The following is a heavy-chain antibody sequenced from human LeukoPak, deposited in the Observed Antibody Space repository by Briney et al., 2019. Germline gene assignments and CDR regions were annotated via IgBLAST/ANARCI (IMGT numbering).Heavy chain of an antibody. CDR1: GGTFSSYA. D-gene: IGHD3-3*01. Sequence: ASVKVSCKASGGTFSSYAISWVRQAPGQGLEWMGRIIPILGIANYAQKFQGRVTITADKSTSTAYMELSSLRSEDTAVYYCARRTYYDFWSGYYFSLSDVGAFDIWGQGTMVTVSS. V-gene: IGHV1-69*04. CDR2: IIPILGIA. J-gene: IGHJ3*02. CDR3: ARRTYYDFWSGYYFSLSDVGAFDI.